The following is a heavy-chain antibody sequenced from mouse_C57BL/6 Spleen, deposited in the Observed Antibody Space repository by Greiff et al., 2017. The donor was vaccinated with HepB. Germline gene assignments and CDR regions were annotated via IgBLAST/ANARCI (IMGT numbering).Heavy chain of an antibody. V-gene: IGHV1-81*01. CDR1: GYTFTSYG. Sequence: VQLQQSGAELARPGASVKLSCKASGYTFTSYGISWVKQRTGQGLEWIGEIYPRSGNTYYNEKFKGKATLTADKSSSTAYMELRSLTSADSAVYFRARALYGSSYFDYWGQGTTLTVSS. CDR2: IYPRSGNT. D-gene: IGHD1-1*01. J-gene: IGHJ2*01. CDR3: ARALYGSSYFDY.